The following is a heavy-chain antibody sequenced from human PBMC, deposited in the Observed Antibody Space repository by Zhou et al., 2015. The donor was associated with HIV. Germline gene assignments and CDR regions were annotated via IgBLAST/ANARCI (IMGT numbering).Heavy chain of an antibody. J-gene: IGHJ3*02. V-gene: IGHV1-69*01. CDR2: IIPIFGTS. CDR3: SRAGWEVLFDAFDI. Sequence: QVQLVQSGAEVKKPGSSVKVSCKAFGGTFSSYALSWVRQAPGQGLEWIGGIIPIFGTSDYAQKFQGRVTISADESTSTAYMELSSLRSEDTAVYYCSRAGWEVLFDAFDIWGQGTMVTVSS. D-gene: IGHD1-26*01. CDR1: GGTFSSYA.